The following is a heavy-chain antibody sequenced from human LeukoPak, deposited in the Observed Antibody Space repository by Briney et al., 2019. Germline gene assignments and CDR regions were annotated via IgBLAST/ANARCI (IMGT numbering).Heavy chain of an antibody. CDR2: IHYSGSS. CDR1: GGSISDYY. CDR3: ARYDRSGYGFDC. Sequence: SETLSLTCTVSGGSISDYYWSWIRQPPGKGLEWIGYIHYSGSSNYNPSLKSRVTISVDTSKNQFSLKLSSVTAAGTAVYYCARYDRSGYGFDCWGQGTLVTVPS. V-gene: IGHV4-59*01. D-gene: IGHD5-12*01. J-gene: IGHJ4*02.